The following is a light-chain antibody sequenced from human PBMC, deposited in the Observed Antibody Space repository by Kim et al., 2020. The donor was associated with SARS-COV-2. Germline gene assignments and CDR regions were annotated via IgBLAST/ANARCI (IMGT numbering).Light chain of an antibody. J-gene: IGLJ3*02. CDR3: QSYDSSLSGSV. V-gene: IGLV1-44*01. CDR1: SYNIGRYT. CDR2: NDN. Sequence: QSVLTQPPSASGTPGQRVTISCSGSSYNIGRYTVNWYQQLPGTAPKLLIYNDNQRPSWVPDRFSGSKSDTSASLAITGLQAEDEADYYCQSYDSSLSGSVFGGGTKLTVL.